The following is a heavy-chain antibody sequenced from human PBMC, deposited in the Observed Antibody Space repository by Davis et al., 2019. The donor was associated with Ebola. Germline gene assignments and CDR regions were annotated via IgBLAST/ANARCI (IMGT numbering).Heavy chain of an antibody. CDR1: GYTFTSYG. CDR3: ARDNWNQRRAFDI. CDR2: ISAYNGNT. Sequence: ASVKVSCKASGYTFTSYGISWVRQTPGQGLEWMGWISAYNGNTNYAQKLQGRVTMTTDTSTSTTYMELRSLRSDDTAVYYCARDNWNQRRAFDIWGQGTMVTVSS. D-gene: IGHD1-20*01. V-gene: IGHV1-18*01. J-gene: IGHJ3*02.